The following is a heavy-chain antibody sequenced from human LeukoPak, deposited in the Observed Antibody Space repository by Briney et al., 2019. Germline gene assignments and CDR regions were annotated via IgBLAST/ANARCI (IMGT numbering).Heavy chain of an antibody. Sequence: PGGSLRLSCAASGFSVGAYAMSWVRQAPGKGLEWVAHIREGDGATYHPDSVKGRFTISRDNSKNTLFLQMNSLRAEDTAVYYCAKESSGYCSGGTCYSFHYFDYWGQGIPVTVSS. J-gene: IGHJ4*02. V-gene: IGHV3-23*01. CDR1: GFSVGAYA. CDR2: IREGDGAT. D-gene: IGHD2-15*01. CDR3: AKESSGYCSGGTCYSFHYFDY.